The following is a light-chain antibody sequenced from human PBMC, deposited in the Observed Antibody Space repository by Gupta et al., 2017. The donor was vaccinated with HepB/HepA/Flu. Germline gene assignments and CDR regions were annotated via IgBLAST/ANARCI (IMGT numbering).Light chain of an antibody. CDR2: DVS. V-gene: IGLV2-14*03. J-gene: IGLJ3*02. Sequence: QSALTQPASVSGSPGQSIPISCTGTSNDVGGYNYVSWYQHHPGNAPKLMIYDVSNRPSGVSDHFSGSKSGNTASLTISGLQAEDAADYYCSSYTSSRSWVFGGGTKLTVL. CDR3: SSYTSSRSWV. CDR1: SNDVGGYNY.